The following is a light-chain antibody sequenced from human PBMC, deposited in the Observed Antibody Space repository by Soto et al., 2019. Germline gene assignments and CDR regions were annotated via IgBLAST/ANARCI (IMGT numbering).Light chain of an antibody. V-gene: IGLV2-11*01. J-gene: IGLJ1*01. CDR1: SSYVGGYNY. Sequence: QSVLTQPRSVSGSPGQSVTISCTGTSSYVGGYNYVSWYQQHPGKAPKLMIYDVSKRPSGVPDRFSGSKSGNTASLTISGLQAEDEADYYCSSYTSSSTKVFGTGTRSPS. CDR2: DVS. CDR3: SSYTSSSTKV.